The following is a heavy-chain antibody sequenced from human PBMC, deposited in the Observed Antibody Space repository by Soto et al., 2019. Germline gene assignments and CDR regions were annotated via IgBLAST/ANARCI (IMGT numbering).Heavy chain of an antibody. CDR1: GGSFSGYY. CDR2: INHSGST. V-gene: IGHV4-34*01. D-gene: IGHD7-27*01. CDR3: AREESNWGPGASD. J-gene: IGHJ4*02. Sequence: SETLSLTCAVYGGSFSGYYWSWIRQPPGKGLEWIGEINHSGSTNYNPSLKSRVTISVDTSKNQFSLKLSSVTAADTAVYYCAREESNWGPGASDWGQGTLVTVSS.